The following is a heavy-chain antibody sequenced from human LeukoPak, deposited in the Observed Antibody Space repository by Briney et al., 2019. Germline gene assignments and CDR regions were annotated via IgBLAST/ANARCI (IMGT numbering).Heavy chain of an antibody. D-gene: IGHD2-2*01. CDR2: ISAYNGNT. Sequence: GASVKVSCKASGYTFTGYYMHWVRQAPGQGLEWMGWISAYNGNTNYAQKLQGRVTMTTDTSTSTAYMELRSLRSDDTAVYYCARDSTICSTSCLGFPPDYWGQGTLVTVSS. J-gene: IGHJ4*02. V-gene: IGHV1-18*04. CDR3: ARDSTICSTSCLGFPPDY. CDR1: GYTFTGYY.